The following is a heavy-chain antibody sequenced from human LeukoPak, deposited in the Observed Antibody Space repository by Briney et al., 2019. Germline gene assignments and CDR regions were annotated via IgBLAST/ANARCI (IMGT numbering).Heavy chain of an antibody. Sequence: ASVKVSCKASGYTFTSYGISWVRQAPGQGLEWMGWISAYNGNTNYAQKLQGRVTMTTDTSTSTAYMELRSLRSDDTAVYYCARDPITTSDRGSFDPWGQGTLVTVSS. CDR2: ISAYNGNT. J-gene: IGHJ5*02. D-gene: IGHD3-3*01. CDR1: GYTFTSYG. CDR3: ARDPITTSDRGSFDP. V-gene: IGHV1-18*01.